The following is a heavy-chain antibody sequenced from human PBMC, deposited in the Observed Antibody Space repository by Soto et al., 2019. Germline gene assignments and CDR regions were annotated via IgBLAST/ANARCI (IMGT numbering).Heavy chain of an antibody. CDR2: IYFNGNT. CDR1: CVSIIDTSYY. Sequence: PSETLSLTCNVSCVSIIDTSYYWGWIRQPPGKGLEWIGTIYFNGNTFYNPSLKSRLTISVDTSKNQIPLRLTSVTAADTAVYYCARQGSYWGHGTLVTVSS. V-gene: IGHV4-39*01. J-gene: IGHJ4*01. CDR3: ARQGSY.